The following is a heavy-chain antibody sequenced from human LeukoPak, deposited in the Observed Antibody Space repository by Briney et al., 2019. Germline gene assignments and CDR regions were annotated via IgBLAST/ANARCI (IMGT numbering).Heavy chain of an antibody. V-gene: IGHV4-59*01. CDR1: GGSISSYY. CDR3: ARDYSYGLDY. J-gene: IGHJ4*02. Sequence: PSETLSLTCTVSGGSISSYYWSWIRQPPGKGLEWIGYIYYSGSTNYNPSLKSRVTISVDTSKNQFSLKLSSVTAADTAVYYCARDYSYGLDYWGQGTLVTVSS. D-gene: IGHD5-18*01. CDR2: IYYSGST.